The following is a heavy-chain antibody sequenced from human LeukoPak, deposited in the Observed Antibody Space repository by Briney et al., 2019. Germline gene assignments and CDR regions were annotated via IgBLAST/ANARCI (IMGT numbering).Heavy chain of an antibody. V-gene: IGHV3-13*01. D-gene: IGHD3-16*01. J-gene: IGHJ4*02. CDR3: ARAFGAVAGYVDY. Sequence: PRGSLRLARFPARLTVSSYDMHLVRQVTPRGLWWVSAITIIADIYYADSVMGRFTIYSENAKNSLYVQMNSLRDGDTAVYYCARAFGAVAGYVDYCREGTVVIVSS. CDR2: ITIIADI. CDR1: RLTVSSYD.